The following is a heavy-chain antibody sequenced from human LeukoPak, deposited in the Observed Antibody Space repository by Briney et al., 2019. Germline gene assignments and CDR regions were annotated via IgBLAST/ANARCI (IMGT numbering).Heavy chain of an antibody. Sequence: SVKVSCKASGGTFSSYAISWVRQAPGQGLEWMGRIIPIFGTANYAQKFQGRVTITTDESTSTAYMELSSLRSEDTAVYYCASGGYSSSWSFDYWGQGTLVTVSS. D-gene: IGHD6-13*01. CDR3: ASGGYSSSWSFDY. V-gene: IGHV1-69*05. CDR2: IIPIFGTA. J-gene: IGHJ4*02. CDR1: GGTFSSYA.